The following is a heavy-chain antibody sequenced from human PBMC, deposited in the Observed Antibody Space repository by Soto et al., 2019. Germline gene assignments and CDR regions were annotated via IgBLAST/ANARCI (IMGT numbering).Heavy chain of an antibody. D-gene: IGHD2-15*01. CDR2: IYHSGST. CDR3: ARRYCSGGSCYFTFDY. Sequence: SETLSLTCAVSGGSISSGGYSWSWIRQPPGKGLEWIGYIYHSGSTYYNPSLKSRVTISVDRSKNQFSLKLSSVTAADTAVYYCARRYCSGGSCYFTFDYWGQGTLVTVSS. CDR1: GGSISSGGYS. J-gene: IGHJ4*02. V-gene: IGHV4-30-2*01.